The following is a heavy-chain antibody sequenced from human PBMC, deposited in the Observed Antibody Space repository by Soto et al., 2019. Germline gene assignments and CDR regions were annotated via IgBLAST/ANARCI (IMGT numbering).Heavy chain of an antibody. V-gene: IGHV3-7*01. J-gene: IGHJ4*02. CDR3: ARGNGYCSSTSCQPFDY. CDR1: GFMFSSYW. CDR2: INEDGSEM. Sequence: GGSLRLSCAASGFMFSSYWMSWVRQAPGKGLEWVASINEDGSEMYYVASVRGRFTISRDNAKSSLYLQMNSLRAEDTAVYYCARGNGYCSSTSCQPFDYWGQGALVTVSS. D-gene: IGHD2-2*01.